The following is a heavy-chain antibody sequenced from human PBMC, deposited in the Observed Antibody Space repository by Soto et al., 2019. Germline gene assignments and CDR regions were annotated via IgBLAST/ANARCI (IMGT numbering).Heavy chain of an antibody. CDR1: GFTFSDYA. D-gene: IGHD6-19*01. Sequence: VQLVESGGGVVQPGRSLRLSCAASGFTFSDYAMHWVRQAPGKGLEWVAVVSHEGRNTHYADSVRGRFTISRESSKNTVSLEMTSLRAEETAVYYCAKGGRQWLVTSDFNYWGQGALVTVSS. J-gene: IGHJ4*02. CDR2: VSHEGRNT. V-gene: IGHV3-30*18. CDR3: AKGGRQWLVTSDFNY.